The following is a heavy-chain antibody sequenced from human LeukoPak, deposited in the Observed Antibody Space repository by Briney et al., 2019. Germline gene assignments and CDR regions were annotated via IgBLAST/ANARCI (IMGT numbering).Heavy chain of an antibody. J-gene: IGHJ4*02. V-gene: IGHV3-33*01. D-gene: IGHD2-21*02. Sequence: PGGSLRLSCAASGFTFNNYGMHWVRQAPGKGLEWVGVIWFDGSNTRYADSAKGRFTIARDDSKNTVYLQMNSLRVEDTAVYYCGRGNFPHCSGDCFDSWGQGTLVTVSS. CDR1: GFTFNNYG. CDR2: IWFDGSNT. CDR3: GRGNFPHCSGDCFDS.